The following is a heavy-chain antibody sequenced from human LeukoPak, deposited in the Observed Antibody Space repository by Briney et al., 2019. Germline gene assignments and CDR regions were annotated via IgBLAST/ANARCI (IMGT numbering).Heavy chain of an antibody. CDR2: ISYDGSNK. Sequence: GGSLRLSCAASGFTFSAYAMHWVRQAPGKGLEWVAVISYDGSNKYYADSVKGRFTISGDKSKDTLYLQMNSLRPEDTAVYYCARGPGPIAGAKNPFDIWGQGTMVTLSS. CDR1: GFTFSAYA. CDR3: ARGPGPIAGAKNPFDI. D-gene: IGHD1-26*01. J-gene: IGHJ3*02. V-gene: IGHV3-30*01.